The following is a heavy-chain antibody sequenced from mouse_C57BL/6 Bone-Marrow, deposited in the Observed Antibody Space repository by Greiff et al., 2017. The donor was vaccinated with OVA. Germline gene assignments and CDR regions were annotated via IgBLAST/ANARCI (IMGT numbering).Heavy chain of an antibody. CDR2: FYPGSGSN. Sequence: QVQLQQSGAELVKPGASVKLSCKASGYTFTEYTIHWVKQRPGQGLEWIGWFYPGSGSNKSNEKFKDKATLTADKSSSTVYMELSRLTSEVSAVYICARHENYGSPSWYFDVWGTGTTVTVSS. J-gene: IGHJ1*03. D-gene: IGHD1-1*01. CDR1: GYTFTEYT. V-gene: IGHV1-62-2*01. CDR3: ARHENYGSPSWYFDV.